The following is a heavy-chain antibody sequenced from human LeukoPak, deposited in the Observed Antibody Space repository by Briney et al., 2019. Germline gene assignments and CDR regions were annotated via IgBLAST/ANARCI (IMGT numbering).Heavy chain of an antibody. D-gene: IGHD3-10*01. CDR1: GFTFSSYG. CDR2: IRGSGDIT. Sequence: GGSLRLSCVASGFTFSSYGMSWVRQAPGKGLEWVSGIRGSGDITFYADSVKGRFTISRDNSKNTLYLQMNSLRAEDTAVYYCAKLTYGSGTYGAFDYWGQGTLVTVST. V-gene: IGHV3-23*01. J-gene: IGHJ4*02. CDR3: AKLTYGSGTYGAFDY.